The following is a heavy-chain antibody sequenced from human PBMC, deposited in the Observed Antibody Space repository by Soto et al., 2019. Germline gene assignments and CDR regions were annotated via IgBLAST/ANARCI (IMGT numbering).Heavy chain of an antibody. CDR3: VKAVGPTAPSSRIFDY. J-gene: IGHJ4*02. Sequence: EMQVLESGGGLVQPGGSLRLSCAASGFTFNSCAMSWVRQAPGKGLEWVSIISGRGDSTYYADSVKGRFTISRDNYKNTVHLQMSSLRADDTAVYYCVKAVGPTAPSSRIFDYWGQGTLVSVSS. CDR2: ISGRGDST. V-gene: IGHV3-23*01. D-gene: IGHD3-10*01. CDR1: GFTFNSCA.